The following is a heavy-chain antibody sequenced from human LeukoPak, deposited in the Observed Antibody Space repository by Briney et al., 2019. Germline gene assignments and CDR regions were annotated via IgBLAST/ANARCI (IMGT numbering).Heavy chain of an antibody. CDR1: GFIFSNYV. Sequence: SGGSLRLSCAASGFIFSNYVLHWVRQAPGKGLEWVAVISDDGNIKYYADSVKSRFTISRDNAKNSLYLQMNSLRAEDTALYYCAKPGSPGINHNWFDPWGQGTLVTVSS. CDR2: ISDDGNIK. D-gene: IGHD2-15*01. V-gene: IGHV3-30-3*02. J-gene: IGHJ5*02. CDR3: AKPGSPGINHNWFDP.